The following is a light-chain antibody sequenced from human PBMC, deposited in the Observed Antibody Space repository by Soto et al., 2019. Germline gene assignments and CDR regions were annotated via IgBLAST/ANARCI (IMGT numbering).Light chain of an antibody. Sequence: DIQMTQSPSTLSASVGDRVTITCRASQSIRRYLNWYQQKPGKAPKLLIYAASSLQSGVPSRFSGSGSGTDFTLTISSLPPEDFEPYYCQQSYSNPITFGQGTRLEIK. CDR2: AAS. J-gene: IGKJ5*01. V-gene: IGKV1-39*01. CDR1: QSIRRY. CDR3: QQSYSNPIT.